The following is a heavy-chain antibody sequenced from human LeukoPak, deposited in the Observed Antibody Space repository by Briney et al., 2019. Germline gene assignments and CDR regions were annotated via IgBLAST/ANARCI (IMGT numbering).Heavy chain of an antibody. Sequence: GESLKISCTGSGDSFTSYWIAWVRQMPGKGLDWMGIIYPGDSDTRYSPSFQGQVTISTDKSISTAYLQWSSLKASDTAVYYCARHLVRYYYDSSGKAPFGYWGQGTLVTVSS. CDR2: IYPGDSDT. J-gene: IGHJ4*02. D-gene: IGHD3-22*01. CDR1: GDSFTSYW. V-gene: IGHV5-51*01. CDR3: ARHLVRYYYDSSGKAPFGY.